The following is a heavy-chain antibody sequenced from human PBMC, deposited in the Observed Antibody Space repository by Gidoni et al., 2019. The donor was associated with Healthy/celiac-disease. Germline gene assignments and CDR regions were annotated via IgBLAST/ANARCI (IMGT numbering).Heavy chain of an antibody. CDR2: IFSNDEK. CDR3: ARTRQRDSSSWYFNYYYYGMDV. V-gene: IGHV2-26*01. Sequence: QVTLKESGPVLVKPTETLTLTCTVSGFSLSNARMGVSWIRQPPGKALEWLAHIFSNDEKSYSTSLKSRLTISKDTSKSQVVLTMTNMDPVDTATYYCARTRQRDSSSWYFNYYYYGMDVWGQGTTVTVSS. D-gene: IGHD6-13*01. CDR1: GFSLSNARMG. J-gene: IGHJ6*02.